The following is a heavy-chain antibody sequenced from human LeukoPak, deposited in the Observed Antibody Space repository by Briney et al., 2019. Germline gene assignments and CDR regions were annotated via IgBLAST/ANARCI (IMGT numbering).Heavy chain of an antibody. D-gene: IGHD3-22*01. Sequence: GESLRLSCAASGFTFTTYWMSWVRQAPGKGLEWVANIKQDGTEKYYVDSVKGRFTISRDNAKNSLYLQMNSLRAEDTALYYCAKGGYYYDSSGYFRFGYWGQGTLVTVSS. CDR3: AKGGYYYDSSGYFRFGY. J-gene: IGHJ4*02. CDR2: IKQDGTEK. CDR1: GFTFTTYW. V-gene: IGHV3-7*03.